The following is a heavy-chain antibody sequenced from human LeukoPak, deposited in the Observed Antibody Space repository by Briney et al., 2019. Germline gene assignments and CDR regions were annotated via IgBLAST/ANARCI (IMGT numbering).Heavy chain of an antibody. CDR1: GYSISSGYY. CDR3: ARDSGTTGEVKFDP. J-gene: IGHJ5*02. CDR2: IYHSGRT. D-gene: IGHD3-10*01. V-gene: IGHV4-38-2*02. Sequence: SETLSLTCTVSGYSISSGYYWGWIRQPPGKGLEWIGSIYHSGRTFYNPSLKSRVTMSVDTSKNQFSLKLSSVTAADTALYYCARDSGTTGEVKFDPWGQGTLVTVSS.